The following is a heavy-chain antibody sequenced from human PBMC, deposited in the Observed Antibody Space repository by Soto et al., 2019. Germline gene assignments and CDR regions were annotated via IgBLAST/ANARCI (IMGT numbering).Heavy chain of an antibody. CDR1: GGSISSGDYY. Sequence: ASETLSLTCAVYGGSISSGDYYWSWIRQPPGKGLEWVSSIDWNGETTGYADSVKGRFMISRDNAKKSLYLQMNSLRPEDTALYYCAKCRSSWVESGLDVWGQGTTVTSP. J-gene: IGHJ6*02. CDR2: IDWNGETT. CDR3: AKCRSSWVESGLDV. V-gene: IGHV3-20*04.